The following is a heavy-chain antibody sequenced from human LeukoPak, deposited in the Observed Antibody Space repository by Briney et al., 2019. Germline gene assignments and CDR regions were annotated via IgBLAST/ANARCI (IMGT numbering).Heavy chain of an antibody. CDR3: ARHRGYVAYGYSFDH. J-gene: IGHJ4*02. Sequence: GGSLRLSCAASGFTFSSYAMSWVRQAPGKGLEWVSAISGSGGSTYYADSVKGRFTISRDNSKNTLYLQMNSLRAEDTAIYYCARHRGYVAYGYSFDHWGQGTLVTVSS. V-gene: IGHV3-23*01. CDR2: ISGSGGST. CDR1: GFTFSSYA. D-gene: IGHD5-12*01.